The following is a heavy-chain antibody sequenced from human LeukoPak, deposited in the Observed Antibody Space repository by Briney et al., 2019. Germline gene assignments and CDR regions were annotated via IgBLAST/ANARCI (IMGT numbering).Heavy chain of an antibody. Sequence: PGGSLRLSCAASGFTVSSNYMSWVRQAPGKGLEWVSVIYSGGSTYYADSVKGRFTISRDNSKNTLYLQMNSLRAEDTAVYYCAKKVPGLTGYTDYWGQGTLVTVSS. CDR3: AKKVPGLTGYTDY. V-gene: IGHV3-53*01. CDR2: IYSGGST. J-gene: IGHJ4*02. D-gene: IGHD3-9*01. CDR1: GFTVSSNY.